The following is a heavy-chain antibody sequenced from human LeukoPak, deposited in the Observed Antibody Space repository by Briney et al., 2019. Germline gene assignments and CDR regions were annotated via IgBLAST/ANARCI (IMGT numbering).Heavy chain of an antibody. D-gene: IGHD3-9*01. CDR3: AKLGNVLRYFDWLSTEYGMDV. V-gene: IGHV3-23*01. CDR1: GFTFSSYA. Sequence: QPGGSLRLSCAASGFTFSSYAMSWVRQAPGKGLEWVSAISGSGGSTYYADSVKGRFTITRDNSKNTLYLQMNSLRAEDTAVYYCAKLGNVLRYFDWLSTEYGMDVWGQGTTVTVSS. CDR2: ISGSGGST. J-gene: IGHJ6*02.